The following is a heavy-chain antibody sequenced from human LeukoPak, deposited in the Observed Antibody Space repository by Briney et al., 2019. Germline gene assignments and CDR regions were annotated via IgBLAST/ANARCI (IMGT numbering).Heavy chain of an antibody. Sequence: GGSLRLSCAASGFTFSLYAMNWVRQAPGEGLVWVSYIDSGSDDRLFADSVRGRFTISRDNAKNSLYLQMSSLRPEDSGVYYCARDTYPPQLIDYWGQGTLVTVSS. J-gene: IGHJ4*02. V-gene: IGHV3-21*05. CDR2: IDSGSDDR. CDR1: GFTFSLYA. CDR3: ARDTYPPQLIDY. D-gene: IGHD5-18*01.